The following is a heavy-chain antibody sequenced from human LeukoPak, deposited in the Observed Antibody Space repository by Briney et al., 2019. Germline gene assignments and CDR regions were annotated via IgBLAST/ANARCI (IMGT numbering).Heavy chain of an antibody. CDR1: GFTFDDYA. V-gene: IGHV3-9*01. Sequence: GGSLRLSCAASGFTFDDYAMHWVRQAPGKGLEWVSGISYNSDTIAYADSVKGRFTISRENAKNSLYLQINSLRAEDTALYYCAKDYCGRDWYSGWYFDLWGRGTLVTVSS. CDR3: AKDYCGRDWYSGWYFDL. D-gene: IGHD2-21*02. CDR2: ISYNSDTI. J-gene: IGHJ2*01.